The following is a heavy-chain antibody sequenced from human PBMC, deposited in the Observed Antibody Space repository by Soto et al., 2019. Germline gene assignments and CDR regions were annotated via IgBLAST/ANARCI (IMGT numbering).Heavy chain of an antibody. CDR1: GYSFTSYW. J-gene: IGHJ6*02. CDR3: ATGYDILTGYPSRNYYYYYGMDV. CDR2: IYPGDSDT. D-gene: IGHD3-9*01. V-gene: IGHV5-51*01. Sequence: PGESLKISCKGSGYSFTSYWIGWVRQMPGKGLEWMGIIYPGDSDTRYSPSFQGQVTISADKSISTAYLRWSSLKASDTAMYYCATGYDILTGYPSRNYYYYYGMDVWGQGTTITVSS.